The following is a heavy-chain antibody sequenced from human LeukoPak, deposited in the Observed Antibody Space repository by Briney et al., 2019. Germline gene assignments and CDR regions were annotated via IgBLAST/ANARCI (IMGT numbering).Heavy chain of an antibody. CDR1: GYTFTGYY. V-gene: IGHV1-2*02. CDR3: ARDTIVVVVAATGLDP. J-gene: IGHJ5*02. CDR2: INPNSGGT. Sequence: GASVNVSCKISGYTFTGYYMHWVRQAPGQGLEWMGWINPNSGGTNYAQKFQGRVTMTRDTSISTAYMELSRLRSDDTAVYYCARDTIVVVVAATGLDPWGQGTLVTVSS. D-gene: IGHD2-15*01.